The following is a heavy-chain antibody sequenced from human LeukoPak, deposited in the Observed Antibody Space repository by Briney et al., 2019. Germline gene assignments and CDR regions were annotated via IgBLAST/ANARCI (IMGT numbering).Heavy chain of an antibody. J-gene: IGHJ3*02. Sequence: GESLKISCKGSGYSFTSYWIGWLRQMPGKGLEWMGIIYPGDSDTRYSPSFQGQVTISADKSISTAYLQWSSLKASDTAMYYCARRTDYGGNSDAFDIWGQGTMVTVSS. D-gene: IGHD4-23*01. CDR2: IYPGDSDT. CDR3: ARRTDYGGNSDAFDI. V-gene: IGHV5-51*01. CDR1: GYSFTSYW.